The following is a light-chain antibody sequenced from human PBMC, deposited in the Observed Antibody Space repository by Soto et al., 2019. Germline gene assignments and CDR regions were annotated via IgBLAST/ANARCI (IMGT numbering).Light chain of an antibody. CDR1: QDVSRW. V-gene: IGKV1D-12*01. J-gene: IGKJ5*01. Sequence: DVQMTQSPSSVSASVGDRVTITCRASQDVSRWLAWYQQKPGKAPKFLIYAASNLQSGEPSRFRGSGSGTYFTLTISSLQPEDFATYFCQQRNNFPIPFRQGTRLELK. CDR2: AAS. CDR3: QQRNNFPIP.